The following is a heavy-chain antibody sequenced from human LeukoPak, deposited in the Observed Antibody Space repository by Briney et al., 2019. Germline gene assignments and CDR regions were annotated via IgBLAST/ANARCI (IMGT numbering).Heavy chain of an antibody. Sequence: GESLEISCQGSGFLFTIHWIAWVRQLPGKGLEWMGIIYPGDSDTRYSPSFQGQVTISADKSISTAYLQWSSLKAADTAMYYCARLYRTTSPLDYWGQGTLVTVSS. J-gene: IGHJ4*02. CDR3: ARLYRTTSPLDY. CDR1: GFLFTIHW. V-gene: IGHV5-51*01. D-gene: IGHD1-26*01. CDR2: IYPGDSDT.